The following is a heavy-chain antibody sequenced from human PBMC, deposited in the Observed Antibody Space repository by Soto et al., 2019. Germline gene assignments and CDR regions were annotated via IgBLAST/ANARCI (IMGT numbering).Heavy chain of an antibody. CDR3: AKGFYDSSGNHPHWFDH. CDR2: INTNGGST. D-gene: IGHD3-22*01. Sequence: PGGSLRLSCAASGFTFSSYGMSWVRQAPGKGLEWVSAINTNGGSTFYADSVKGRFTISRDNSKNTLCLQMNSLRAEDTAVYYCAKGFYDSSGNHPHWFDHWGQGTLVTVSS. V-gene: IGHV3-23*01. CDR1: GFTFSSYG. J-gene: IGHJ5*02.